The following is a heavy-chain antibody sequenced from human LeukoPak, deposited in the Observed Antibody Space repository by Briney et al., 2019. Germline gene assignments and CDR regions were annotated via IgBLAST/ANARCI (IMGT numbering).Heavy chain of an antibody. V-gene: IGHV4-61*02. CDR2: IYTSGST. CDR1: GGSISSGSYY. CDR3: ARESPPRYCSSTSCPSH. J-gene: IGHJ1*01. Sequence: SETLSLTCTVSGGSISSGSYYWSWIRQPAGKGLEWIGRIYTSGSTNYNPSLKSRVTISVDTSKNQFSLKLSSVTAADTAVYYCARESPPRYCSSTSCPSHWGQGTLVTVSS. D-gene: IGHD2-2*01.